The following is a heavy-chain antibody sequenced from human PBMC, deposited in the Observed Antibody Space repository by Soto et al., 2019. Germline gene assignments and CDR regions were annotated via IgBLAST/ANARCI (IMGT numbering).Heavy chain of an antibody. J-gene: IGHJ4*02. D-gene: IGHD2-15*01. V-gene: IGHV3-30*03. CDR2: ISNDGSNK. CDR3: ARVPGTARWWDF. CDR1: GFSFRSYS. Sequence: GSLRLSCAASGFSFRSYSMNWVRQAPGKGLEWVAFISNDGSNKYYADSVKGRFTISRDNSKNTLYLQMNSLRAEDTAVYYCARVPGTARWWDFWGQGTLVTVSS.